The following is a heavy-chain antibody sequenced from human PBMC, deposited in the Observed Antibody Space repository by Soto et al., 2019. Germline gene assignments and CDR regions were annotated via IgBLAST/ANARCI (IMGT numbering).Heavy chain of an antibody. D-gene: IGHD3-16*01. CDR3: ARLRRDWGDAFDL. CDR2: IIPVFDKA. Sequence: QVQLVQSGADVKKPGSSVKVSCKTSGGSFGSSAISWVRQAPAQGLEWMGEIIPVFDKANYAQNFQGRLTNTADELTGTVFMELSSLRSEDTAVYFCARLRRDWGDAFDLWGLGTFVTVSS. V-gene: IGHV1-69*01. CDR1: GGSFGSSA. J-gene: IGHJ3*01.